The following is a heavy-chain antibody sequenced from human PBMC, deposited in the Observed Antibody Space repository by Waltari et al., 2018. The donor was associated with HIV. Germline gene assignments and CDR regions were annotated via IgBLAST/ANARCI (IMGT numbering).Heavy chain of an antibody. CDR1: GCSLTSAYYF. CDR2: IYHDEST. D-gene: IGHD1-1*01. Sequence: QLQKSGPGPVTPSETLSLSLTFPGCSLTSAYYFRGSIRQHPGKGMEWIGSIYHDESTHYAPSLKSRVTLSIDTSKNHFSLNLASVTAADTAMYYCASSYNFIVWGALDIWGQGTMVTVSS. CDR3: ASSYNFIVWGALDI. V-gene: IGHV4-39*02. J-gene: IGHJ3*02.